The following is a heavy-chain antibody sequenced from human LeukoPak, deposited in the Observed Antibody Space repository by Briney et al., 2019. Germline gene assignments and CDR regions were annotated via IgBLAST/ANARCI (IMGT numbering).Heavy chain of an antibody. CDR3: ARDRRYSYGSNYYYYGMDV. V-gene: IGHV4-31*03. D-gene: IGHD5-18*01. CDR2: IYYSGST. J-gene: IGHJ6*02. CDR1: GGSISSGGYY. Sequence: SETLSLTCTVSGGSISSGGYYWSWIRQHPGKGLEWIGYIYYSGSTYYNPSLKSRVTISVDTSKNQFSLKLSSVTAADTAVYYCARDRRYSYGSNYYYYGMDVWGQGTTVTVS.